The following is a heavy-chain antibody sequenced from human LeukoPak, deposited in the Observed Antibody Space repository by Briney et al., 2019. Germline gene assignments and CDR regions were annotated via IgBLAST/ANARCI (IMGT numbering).Heavy chain of an antibody. D-gene: IGHD5-18*01. CDR2: ISGSGGST. J-gene: IGHJ4*02. CDR1: GFTFSSYA. Sequence: GGSLRLSXAASGFTFSSYAMSWVRQTPGKGLEWLSAISGSGGSTYYADSVKGRVTISRDNSKNTLYLQMNSLRAEDTAVYYCAKDSRRGYSYGPAAYWGQGTLVTVAS. CDR3: AKDSRRGYSYGPAAY. V-gene: IGHV3-23*01.